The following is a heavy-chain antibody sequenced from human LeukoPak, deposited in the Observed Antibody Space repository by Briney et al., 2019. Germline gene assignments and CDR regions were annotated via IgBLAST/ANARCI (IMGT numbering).Heavy chain of an antibody. CDR2: INHRGST. CDR1: GGPFSGYY. D-gene: IGHD4-17*01. J-gene: IGHJ6*03. CDR3: ATGATVTRKNYYYYMDV. Sequence: SETLSLTCAVYGGPFSGYYWSWIRQPPGKGLEWIGEINHRGSTNYNPSLKSRVTMSVDTSKNQFSLKLSSVTAADTAVYYCATGATVTRKNYYYYMDVWGKGTTVTISS. V-gene: IGHV4-34*01.